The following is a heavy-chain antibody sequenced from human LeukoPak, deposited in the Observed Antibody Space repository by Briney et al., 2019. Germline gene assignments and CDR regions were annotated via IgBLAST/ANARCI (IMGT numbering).Heavy chain of an antibody. Sequence: PSETLSLTCSVSGVSISSGSNYWGWIRQPPGKTLEWIGSIYSSGSTHYNPSLKSQVIILIDTAKNHFSLNLSSVTAADTAVYYCARSDGYGLVGIWGQGTMVTVSS. CDR2: IYSSGST. J-gene: IGHJ3*02. CDR3: ARSDGYGLVGI. V-gene: IGHV4-39*07. D-gene: IGHD3-10*01. CDR1: GVSISSGSNY.